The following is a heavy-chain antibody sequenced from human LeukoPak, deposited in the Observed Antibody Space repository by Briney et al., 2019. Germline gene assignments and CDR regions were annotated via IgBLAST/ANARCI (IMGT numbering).Heavy chain of an antibody. CDR1: GFTFDDYA. D-gene: IGHD3-22*01. CDR3: AKGYSGDSSGYYYFPFDI. Sequence: GGSLRLSCAASGFTFDDYAMHWVRQAPGKGLEWVSGISWNSGSIGYADSVKGRFTISRDNAKNSLYLQMNSLGAEDTALYYCAKGYSGDSSGYYYFPFDIWGQGTMVTVSS. CDR2: ISWNSGSI. J-gene: IGHJ3*02. V-gene: IGHV3-9*01.